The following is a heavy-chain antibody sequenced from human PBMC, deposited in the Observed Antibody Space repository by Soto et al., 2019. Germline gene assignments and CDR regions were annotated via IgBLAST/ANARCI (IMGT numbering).Heavy chain of an antibody. CDR3: ARVPLVASAAAPRGWFDP. CDR2: IRNKANSYAT. CDR1: GFSFSDHY. Sequence: EMQLVESGGDLVQPGGSLRLSYAASGFSFSDHYMDWVRQAPGKGLEWVGRIRNKANSYATEYAASVKGRFTISRDDSKNSLYLQMNSLKTEDTAVYYCARVPLVASAAAPRGWFDPWGQGTLVTVSS. J-gene: IGHJ5*02. D-gene: IGHD2-15*01. V-gene: IGHV3-72*01.